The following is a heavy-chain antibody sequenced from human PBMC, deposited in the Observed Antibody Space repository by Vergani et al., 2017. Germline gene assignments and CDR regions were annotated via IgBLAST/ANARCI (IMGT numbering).Heavy chain of an antibody. Sequence: QVQLVQSGAEVKKPGASVKVSCKASGYTFTSYYMHWVRQAPGQGLEWMGIINPSGGSTSYEQKFQGRVTMTRDTSTGTVYRELSSLRSEDTAVYYCAXGTRYCSGGSCYGWFDPWGQGTLVTVSS. CDR3: AXGTRYCSGGSCYGWFDP. CDR2: INPSGGST. J-gene: IGHJ5*02. D-gene: IGHD2-15*01. V-gene: IGHV1-46*03. CDR1: GYTFTSYY.